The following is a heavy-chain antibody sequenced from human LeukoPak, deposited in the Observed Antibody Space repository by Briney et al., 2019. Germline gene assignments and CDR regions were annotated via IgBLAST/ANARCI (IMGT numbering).Heavy chain of an antibody. V-gene: IGHV4-59*02. CDR3: TRGHWGLQS. CDR2: IHHSGNS. D-gene: IGHD7-27*01. Sequence: SETLSLACTVSGASVTDYYWSWIRQSPGKGLEWISYIHHSGNSDYNPSLRSRVTTSLDTSKNQFSLNLISVTAADTAVYYCTRGHWGLQSWSQGTLVTVSS. CDR1: GASVTDYY. J-gene: IGHJ5*02.